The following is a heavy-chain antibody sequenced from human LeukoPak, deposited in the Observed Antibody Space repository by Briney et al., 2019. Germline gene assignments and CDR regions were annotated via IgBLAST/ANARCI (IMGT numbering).Heavy chain of an antibody. CDR3: AKDTAGRTPHWFDP. V-gene: IGHV3-30*02. J-gene: IGHJ5*02. D-gene: IGHD4-23*01. Sequence: GGSLRLSCAASGFTFSSYGMHWVRQAPGKGLEWVAFIRYDGSNKYYADSVKGRFTISRDNSKNTLYLQMNSLRAEDTAVYYCAKDTAGRTPHWFDPWGQGTLVTVSS. CDR2: IRYDGSNK. CDR1: GFTFSSYG.